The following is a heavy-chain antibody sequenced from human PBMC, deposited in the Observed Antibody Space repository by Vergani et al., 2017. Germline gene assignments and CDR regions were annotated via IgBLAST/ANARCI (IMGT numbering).Heavy chain of an antibody. CDR3: AREGAEMATIKAFDY. D-gene: IGHD5-24*01. CDR1: GGTFSSYT. CDR2: IIPILGIA. V-gene: IGHV1-69*09. J-gene: IGHJ4*02. Sequence: QVQLVQSGAEVKKPGASVTVSCKASGGTFSSYTISWVRQAPGQGLEWMGRIIPILGIANYAQKFQGRVTITADKSTSTAYMELSSLRSEDTAVYYCAREGAEMATIKAFDYWGQGTLVTVSS.